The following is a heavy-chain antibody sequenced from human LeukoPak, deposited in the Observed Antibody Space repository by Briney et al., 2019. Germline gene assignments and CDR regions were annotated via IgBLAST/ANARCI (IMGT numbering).Heavy chain of an antibody. CDR3: ARGLSKWEIDDQ. V-gene: IGHV1-3*01. CDR2: INPANGNA. CDR1: GYPFRSYV. D-gene: IGHD1-26*01. Sequence: ASVKVSCKASGYPFRSYVIHWLRQAPGQRLEWIGWINPANGNAKYSQNFQGRVTMTSDTSTSTVYMELSSLRSEDTAVYYCARGLSKWEIDDQWGQGTLVTVSS. J-gene: IGHJ5*02.